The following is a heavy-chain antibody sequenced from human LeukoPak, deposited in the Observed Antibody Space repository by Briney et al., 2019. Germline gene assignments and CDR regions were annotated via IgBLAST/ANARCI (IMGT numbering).Heavy chain of an antibody. Sequence: ASVKVSCKSSGYTFSGYYIHWVRQAPGHGLEWMGWINPNSGGTNYAQKFQGRVTLTRDTSTSTVYMELSSLRSEDTAEYYGARFAVHRRLTVAGQFELDYWGQGTLVTVSS. J-gene: IGHJ4*02. CDR1: GYTFSGYY. CDR3: ARFAVHRRLTVAGQFELDY. D-gene: IGHD6-19*01. V-gene: IGHV1-2*02. CDR2: INPNSGGT.